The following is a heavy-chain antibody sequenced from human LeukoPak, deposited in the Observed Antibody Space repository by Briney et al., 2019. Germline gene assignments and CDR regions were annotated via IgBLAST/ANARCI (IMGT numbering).Heavy chain of an antibody. CDR2: IIPIFGTA. CDR3: ARERGYSGYDPRMYYFDY. CDR1: GGTFSSYA. J-gene: IGHJ4*02. V-gene: IGHV1-69*05. Sequence: SVKVSCKASGGTFSSYAISWVRQAPGQGLEWMGGIIPIFGTANYAQKFQGRVTITTDESTSTAYMELSSLRSEDTAVYYCARERGYSGYDPRMYYFDYWGQGTLVTVSS. D-gene: IGHD5-12*01.